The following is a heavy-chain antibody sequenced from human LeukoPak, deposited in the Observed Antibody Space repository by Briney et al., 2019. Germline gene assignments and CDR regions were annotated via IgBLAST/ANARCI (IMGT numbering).Heavy chain of an antibody. V-gene: IGHV3-30*04. CDR1: GFTFSSYA. J-gene: IGHJ4*02. CDR2: ISYDGSNK. D-gene: IGHD5-12*01. Sequence: GRSLRLSCAASGFTFSSYAMHWVRQAPGKGLEWVAVISYDGSNKYYADSVKGRFTISRDNSKNTLYLQMNSLRAEDTAVYYCAKGGYSGSSHFDYWGQGTLVTVSS. CDR3: AKGGYSGSSHFDY.